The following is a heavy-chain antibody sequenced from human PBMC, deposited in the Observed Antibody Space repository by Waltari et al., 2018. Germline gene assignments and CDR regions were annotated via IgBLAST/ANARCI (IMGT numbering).Heavy chain of an antibody. V-gene: IGHV3-23*01. J-gene: IGHJ4*02. CDR3: AKDNSITIFGVVKGFDY. CDR1: GFTFRSYA. CDR2: ISGSGGST. D-gene: IGHD3-3*01. Sequence: EVQLLESGGGLVQPGGSLRLSCAASGFTFRSYAMSWVRQAPGKGLEWVSAISGSGGSTYYADSVKGRFTISRDNSKNTLYLQMNSLRAEDTAVYYCAKDNSITIFGVVKGFDYWGQGTLVTVSS.